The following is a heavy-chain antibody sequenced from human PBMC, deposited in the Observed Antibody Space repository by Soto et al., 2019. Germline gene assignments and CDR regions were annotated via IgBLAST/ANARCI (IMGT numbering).Heavy chain of an antibody. CDR2: IYWDDDK. Sequence: QITLKESGPTLVKPTQTLTLTCTFSGFSLSTSGVGVGWIRQPPGKALEWLAIIYWDDDKSYNPSLKSRLTITKDTFKNQVVLIMTNMDPVDTATYCCVHRQSLQWPFDPWGQGTLVTVSS. CDR3: VHRQSLQWPFDP. D-gene: IGHD3-10*01. J-gene: IGHJ5*02. CDR1: GFSLSTSGVG. V-gene: IGHV2-5*02.